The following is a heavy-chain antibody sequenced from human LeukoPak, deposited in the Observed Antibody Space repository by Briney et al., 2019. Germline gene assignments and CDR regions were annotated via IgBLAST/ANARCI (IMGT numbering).Heavy chain of an antibody. V-gene: IGHV1-69*05. CDR3: AREGGLDDDFWSGYPNWFDP. CDR2: IIPIFGTA. D-gene: IGHD3-3*01. CDR1: GGTFSSYA. J-gene: IGHJ5*02. Sequence: SVKVSCKASGGTFSSYAISWVRQAPGQGLEWMGGIIPIFGTANYAQKFQGRVTITTDESTSTAYMELSSLRSEDTAVYYCAREGGLDDDFWSGYPNWFDPWGQGTLVTVSS.